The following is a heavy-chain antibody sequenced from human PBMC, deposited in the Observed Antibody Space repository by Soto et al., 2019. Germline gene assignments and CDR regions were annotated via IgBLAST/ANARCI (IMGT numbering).Heavy chain of an antibody. D-gene: IGHD2-15*01. CDR2: ISSSGRYT. Sequence: QVQLVESGGGLVKPGGSLRLSCAASEFTFSDYYMSWIRQAPGKGLEWVSYISSSGRYTNYADSVMGRFTISRDNAKNSLYLQMNSLRAEDTAVYYCARGDSASSGGSATFDYWGQGTLVTVSS. V-gene: IGHV3-11*05. CDR3: ARGDSASSGGSATFDY. CDR1: EFTFSDYY. J-gene: IGHJ4*02.